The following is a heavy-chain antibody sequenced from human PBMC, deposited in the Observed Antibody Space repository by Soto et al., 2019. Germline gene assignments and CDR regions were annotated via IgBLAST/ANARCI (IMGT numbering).Heavy chain of an antibody. Sequence: TLSLTCTVSGGSISSYYWSWIRQPPGKGLEWIGYIYYSGSTNYNPSLKSRVTISVDTSKNQFSLKLSSVTAADTAVYYCARAPAIEGYYYYYYMDVWGKGTTVTVSS. CDR2: IYYSGST. CDR1: GGSISSYY. J-gene: IGHJ6*03. V-gene: IGHV4-59*08. CDR3: ARAPAIEGYYYYYYMDV.